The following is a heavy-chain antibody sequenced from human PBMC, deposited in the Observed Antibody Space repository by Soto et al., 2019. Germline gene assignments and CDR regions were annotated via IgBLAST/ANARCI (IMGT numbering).Heavy chain of an antibody. CDR3: ARVGPWAELELSLDWFDP. V-gene: IGHV3-23*01. CDR2: ISARGGST. CDR1: GLTFSSCA. J-gene: IGHJ5*02. D-gene: IGHD1-7*01. Sequence: EVQLLESGGGLVQPGGSLRLSCGASGLTFSSCALSWVRQAPGQGLEWVSAISARGGSTYYADSVKGRFTISRDNSKDTLYLQMDSLRVEDTAVYYCARVGPWAELELSLDWFDPWGQGTLVTVSS.